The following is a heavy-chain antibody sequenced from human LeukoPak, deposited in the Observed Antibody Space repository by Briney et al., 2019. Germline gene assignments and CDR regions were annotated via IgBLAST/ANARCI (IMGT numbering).Heavy chain of an antibody. J-gene: IGHJ5*02. V-gene: IGHV4-30-4*01. Sequence: SETLSLTCTVSGGSISSGDYYRSWIRQPPGKGLEWIGYIYYSGSTYYNPSLKSRVTISVDTSKNQFSLKLSSVTAADTAVYYCARAGVVPAASWFDPWGQGTLVTVSS. CDR3: ARAGVVPAASWFDP. CDR2: IYYSGST. CDR1: GGSISSGDYY. D-gene: IGHD2-2*01.